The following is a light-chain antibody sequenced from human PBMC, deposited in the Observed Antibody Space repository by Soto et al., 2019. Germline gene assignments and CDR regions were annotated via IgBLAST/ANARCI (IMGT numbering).Light chain of an antibody. CDR3: QTWGTGPHV. Sequence: QPVLTQSPSASASLGASVKLTCTLSSGHSSYAIAWHQQQPEKGPRYLMKLNSDGSHSKGDGIPDRFSGSSSGAERYLTISSLQSEDEADYYCQTWGTGPHVFGNETKVTVL. V-gene: IGLV4-69*01. CDR1: SGHSSYA. CDR2: LNSDGSH. J-gene: IGLJ1*01.